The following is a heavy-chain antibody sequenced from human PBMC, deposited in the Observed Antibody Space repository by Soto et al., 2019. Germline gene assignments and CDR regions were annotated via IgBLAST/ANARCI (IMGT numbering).Heavy chain of an antibody. V-gene: IGHV3-15*01. CDR1: GFTFSNAW. CDR2: IKSKTDGGTT. D-gene: IGHD6-19*01. J-gene: IGHJ3*02. Sequence: EVQLVESGGGLVKPGGSLRLSCAASGFTFSNAWMSWVRQAPGKGLEWVGRIKSKTDGGTTDYAAPVKGRFTISRDDSKNTLSLQMNSLKTEDTAVYYSTTQYSSGWYVAFDIWGQGTMVTVSS. CDR3: TTQYSSGWYVAFDI.